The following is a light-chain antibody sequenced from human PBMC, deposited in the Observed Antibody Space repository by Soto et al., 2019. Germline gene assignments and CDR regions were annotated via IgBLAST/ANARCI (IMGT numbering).Light chain of an antibody. CDR2: DGS. V-gene: IGLV2-14*03. Sequence: QSALTQPASVSGSPGQSITISCTGTSSDVGGYNYVSWYQQHPDKAPKLMIYDGSNRPSGVSNRFSGSKSGNTASLTISGLQADDEADYYCSSHTSSSTRVFGTGTKLTVL. CDR1: SSDVGGYNY. J-gene: IGLJ1*01. CDR3: SSHTSSSTRV.